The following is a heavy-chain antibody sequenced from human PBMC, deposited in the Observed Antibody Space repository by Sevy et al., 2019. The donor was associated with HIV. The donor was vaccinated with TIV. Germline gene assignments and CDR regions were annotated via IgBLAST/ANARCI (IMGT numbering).Heavy chain of an antibody. V-gene: IGHV4-39*01. CDR3: ARDLMVRGVITGWFDP. CDR2: IYYSGST. D-gene: IGHD3-10*01. CDR1: GGSISSSSYY. J-gene: IGHJ5*02. Sequence: SETLSLTCTVSGGSISSSSYYWGWIRQPPGKGLEWIGSIYYSGSTYYNPSLKSRVTISVDTSKNQFSLKLSSVTAADTAVYYCARDLMVRGVITGWFDPWGQGTLVTVSS.